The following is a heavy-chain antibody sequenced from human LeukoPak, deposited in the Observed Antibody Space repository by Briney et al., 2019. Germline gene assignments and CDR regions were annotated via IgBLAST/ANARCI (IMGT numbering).Heavy chain of an antibody. D-gene: IGHD5-18*01. CDR3: ASGIQPRLSWFFDL. CDR2: ISSPGSTT. V-gene: IGHV3-11*01. CDR1: GFRFSDYY. J-gene: IGHJ2*01. Sequence: SGGSLRLSCAASGFRFSDYYMSWIRQAPGKGLEWFSYISSPGSTTYYADSVKGRFTISRDNAKNSLSLQMNSLRADATAVYYCASGIQPRLSWFFDLWGRGTLVTVSS.